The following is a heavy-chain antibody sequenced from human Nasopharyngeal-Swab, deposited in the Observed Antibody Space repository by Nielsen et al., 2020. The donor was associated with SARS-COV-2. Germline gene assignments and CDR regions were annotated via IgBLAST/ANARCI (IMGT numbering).Heavy chain of an antibody. CDR3: ASNSMVLYPTSGAFDI. V-gene: IGHV4-39*01. D-gene: IGHD3-10*01. CDR2: IYYSGST. J-gene: IGHJ3*02. Sequence: RQAPGKGLEWIGSIYYSGSTYYNPSLKSRDTISVDTSKNQFSLKLSSVTAADTAVYYCASNSMVLYPTSGAFDIWGQGTMVTVSS.